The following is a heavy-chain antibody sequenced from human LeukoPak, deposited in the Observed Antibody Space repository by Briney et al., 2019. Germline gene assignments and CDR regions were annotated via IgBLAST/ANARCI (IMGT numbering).Heavy chain of an antibody. D-gene: IGHD2-21*02. V-gene: IGHV3-30*04. J-gene: IGHJ4*02. CDR1: GFTFSSYA. Sequence: PGGSLRLSCAASGFTFSSYAMHWVRQAPGKGLERVAVISYDGSNKYYADSVKGRFTISRDNSKNTLYLQMNSLRAEDTAVYYCARAYCGGDCYSAYWGQGTLVTVSS. CDR3: ARAYCGGDCYSAY. CDR2: ISYDGSNK.